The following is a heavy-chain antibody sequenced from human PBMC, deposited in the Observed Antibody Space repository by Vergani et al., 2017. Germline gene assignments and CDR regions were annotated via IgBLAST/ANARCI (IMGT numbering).Heavy chain of an antibody. D-gene: IGHD6-6*01. V-gene: IGHV3-23*04. CDR1: GSTFSSYA. CDR2: ISSSGGGT. J-gene: IGHJ4*02. Sequence: EVQLVESGGGLVQPGGSLRLSCAASGSTFSSYAMTWVRQAPGKGLEWVSGISSSGGGTSYVDSVKGRFTISRDNSKNTLFLQMNSLRAEDTAVYYCAKDLVSSTSSLYFDYWGQGTLVTVPS. CDR3: AKDLVSSTSSLYFDY.